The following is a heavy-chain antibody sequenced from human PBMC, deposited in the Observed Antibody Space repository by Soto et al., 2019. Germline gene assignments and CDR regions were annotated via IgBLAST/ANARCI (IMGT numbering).Heavy chain of an antibody. V-gene: IGHV1-2*04. D-gene: IGHD3-3*01. CDR2: INPNSGGT. CDR3: ARGFLEWLQYFDY. Sequence: ASVKVSCKASGYTFTGYYMHWVRQAPGQGLEWMGWINPNSGGTNYAQKFQGWVTMTRDTSISTAYMELSRLRSDDTAVYYCARGFLEWLQYFDYWCQGTLVTVSS. CDR1: GYTFTGYY. J-gene: IGHJ4*02.